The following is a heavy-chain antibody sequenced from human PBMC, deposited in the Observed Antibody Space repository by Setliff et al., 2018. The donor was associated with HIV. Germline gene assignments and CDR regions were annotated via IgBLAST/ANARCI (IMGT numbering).Heavy chain of an antibody. J-gene: IGHJ4*02. CDR3: ARHGNDYVWGSLDY. D-gene: IGHD3-16*01. V-gene: IGHV4-30-2*01. CDR2: IYHSGST. Sequence: SETLSLTCAVSGGSISSGGYSWSWIRQPPGKGLEWIGYIYHSGSTYYNPSLKSRVTISIDRSKNQFSLKLSSVTAADTAVYYRARHGNDYVWGSLDYWGQGTLVTVSS. CDR1: GGSISSGGYS.